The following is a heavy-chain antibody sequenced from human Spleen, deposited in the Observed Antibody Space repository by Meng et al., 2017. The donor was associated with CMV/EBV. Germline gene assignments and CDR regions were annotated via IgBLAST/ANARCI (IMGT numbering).Heavy chain of an antibody. CDR2: IKSKGDGGTT. V-gene: IGHV3-15*01. D-gene: IGHD3-9*01. Sequence: LFCVASGFSFSNTWMNWVRQAPGKGLEWIGRIKSKGDGGTTDYAAPVKGRFAISRDDSKNTLYLQMNSLKTEDTAIYYCTTYFHSDSWGQGTLVTVSS. CDR1: GFSFSNTW. CDR3: TTYFHSDS. J-gene: IGHJ5*01.